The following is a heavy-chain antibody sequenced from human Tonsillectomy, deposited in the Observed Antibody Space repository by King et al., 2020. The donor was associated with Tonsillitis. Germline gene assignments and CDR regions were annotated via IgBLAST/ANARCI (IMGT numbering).Heavy chain of an antibody. CDR3: ARDLTMIVPPGTI. CDR1: GFTFSDYY. D-gene: IGHD3-22*01. V-gene: IGHV3-11*05. CDR2: ISSSSSYT. J-gene: IGHJ3*02. Sequence: VQLVESGGGLVKPGGSLRLSCAASGFTFSDYYMSWIRQAPGKGLEWVSYISSSSSYTNYADSVKGRFTISRDNAKNSLYLQMNSLRAEDTAVYYCARDLTMIVPPGTIWGQGTMVTVSS.